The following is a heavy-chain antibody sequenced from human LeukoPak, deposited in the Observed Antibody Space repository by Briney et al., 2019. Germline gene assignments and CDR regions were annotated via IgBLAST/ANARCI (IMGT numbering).Heavy chain of an antibody. CDR1: GGSVSSGSSF. D-gene: IGHD3-22*01. CDR3: ARDSAYYYDSSGYYGRGISWFDP. CDR2: INHSGST. V-gene: IGHV4-61*01. Sequence: SETLSLTCTVSGGSVSSGSSFWSWIRQPPGKGLEWIGEINHSGSTNYNPSLKSRVTISVDTSKNQFSLKLSSVTAADTAVYYCARDSAYYYDSSGYYGRGISWFDPWGQGTLVTVSS. J-gene: IGHJ5*02.